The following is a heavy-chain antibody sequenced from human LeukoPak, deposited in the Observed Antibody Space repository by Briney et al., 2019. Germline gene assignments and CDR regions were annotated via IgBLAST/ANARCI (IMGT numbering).Heavy chain of an antibody. J-gene: IGHJ6*03. CDR2: IYTSGST. Sequence: PSETLSLTCTVSGGSISSGSYYWSWLRQPTGKGLVWIGRIYTSGSTNYNPSLKSRVTISVDTSKNQFSLKLSSVTAADTSVYYCARGVYYGSGSYYNYYYYYYMDVWGKGTTVTISS. CDR3: ARGVYYGSGSYYNYYYYYYMDV. V-gene: IGHV4-61*02. D-gene: IGHD3-10*01. CDR1: GGSISSGSYY.